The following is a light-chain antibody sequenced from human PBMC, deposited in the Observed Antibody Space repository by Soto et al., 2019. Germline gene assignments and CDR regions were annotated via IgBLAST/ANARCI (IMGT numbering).Light chain of an antibody. J-gene: IGLJ3*02. CDR3: CSYAGSYTWV. V-gene: IGLV2-11*01. Sequence: QSALTQPRSVSGSPGQSVTISCTGTSSDVGGYNYVSWYQHHTGKAPKLMISDVSKRPSGVPDRFSGSKSGNTASLTISGLQAEDEADYYCCSYAGSYTWVFGGGTKVTVL. CDR1: SSDVGGYNY. CDR2: DVS.